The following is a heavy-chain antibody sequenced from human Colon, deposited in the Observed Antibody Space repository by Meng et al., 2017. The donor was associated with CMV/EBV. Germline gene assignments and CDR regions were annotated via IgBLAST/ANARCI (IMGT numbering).Heavy chain of an antibody. CDR2: ITWDGGRT. D-gene: IGHD3-10*01. J-gene: IGHJ4*02. V-gene: IGHV3-43*01. CDR3: AKDAYGSGSHYDF. CDR1: GFKLGDYT. Sequence: GGSLRLSCAASGFKLGDYTMHWVRQAPGKGLEWVSFITWDGGRTYYADSVKGRFTISRDNSKNSLYLQMDSLTTEDTAFYYCAKDAYGSGSHYDFWGQGTLVTVSS.